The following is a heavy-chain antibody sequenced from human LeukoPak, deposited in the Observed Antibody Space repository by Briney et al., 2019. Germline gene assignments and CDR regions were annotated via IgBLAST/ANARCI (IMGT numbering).Heavy chain of an antibody. CDR1: GFIVSGDF. Sequence: GGSLRLSCAASGFIVSGDFMSWVRQAPGKGLEWVSVIYSDGSTYYADSVKGRFTISRDNSKNTLDLQMTGLRAEDTAVYYCARERGGGRDSPWFDYWGQGTLVTVSS. CDR3: ARERGGGRDSPWFDY. J-gene: IGHJ4*02. V-gene: IGHV3-53*01. CDR2: IYSDGST. D-gene: IGHD3-16*01.